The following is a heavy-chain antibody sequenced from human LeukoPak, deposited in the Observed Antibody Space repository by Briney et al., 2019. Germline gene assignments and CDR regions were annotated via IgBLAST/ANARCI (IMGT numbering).Heavy chain of an antibody. D-gene: IGHD5-18*01. CDR1: GFTVSSNY. V-gene: IGHV3-53*01. CDR2: IYSGGST. Sequence: GGSLSLSCAASGFTVSSNYMSWVRQAPGKGLEWVSVIYSGGSTFYADSVKGRFSISRDNSKNTLYLQMNSLRAEDTAVYYCASARGSNYGSLGDWGERALLTVSS. CDR3: ASARGSNYGSLGD. J-gene: IGHJ4*02.